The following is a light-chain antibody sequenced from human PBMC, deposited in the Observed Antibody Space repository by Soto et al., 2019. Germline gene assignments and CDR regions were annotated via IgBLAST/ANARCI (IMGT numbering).Light chain of an antibody. CDR3: QQYSTYWT. J-gene: IGKJ1*01. V-gene: IGKV1-5*03. Sequence: DIQMTQSPSTLSASVGDRVTITCRASQSISTWLVWYQQKAGKAPKLLIYKASILESGVPSRFSGSGSGTEFTLTISSLQPDDFATYYCQQYSTYWTFGQGTKVEIK. CDR1: QSISTW. CDR2: KAS.